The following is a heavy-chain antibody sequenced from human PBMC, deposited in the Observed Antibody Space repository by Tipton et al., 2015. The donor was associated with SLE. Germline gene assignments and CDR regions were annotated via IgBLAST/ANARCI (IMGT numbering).Heavy chain of an antibody. Sequence: TLSLICTVSGYSISSGYYWGWIRQPPGKGLEWIGSIYHRGSTYYNPSLKSRVTISVDTSKNQFSLKLSSVTAADTAVYYCALGGYSYGYNWFDPWGQGTLVTVSS. D-gene: IGHD5-18*01. J-gene: IGHJ5*02. CDR1: GYSISSGYY. V-gene: IGHV4-38-2*02. CDR3: ALGGYSYGYNWFDP. CDR2: IYHRGST.